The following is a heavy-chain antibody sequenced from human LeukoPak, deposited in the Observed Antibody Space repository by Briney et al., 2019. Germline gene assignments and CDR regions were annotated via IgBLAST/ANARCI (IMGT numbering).Heavy chain of an antibody. Sequence: KPSETLSLTCTVSGGSISSSYYYWGWIRQPPGKGLEWIGSIYSSGSTYYNPSLKSRVTISVDRSKNQFSLKLSSVTAADTAVYYCASLVVPAALPTYHFDYWGQGTLVTVSS. CDR3: ASLVVPAALPTYHFDY. V-gene: IGHV4-39*07. D-gene: IGHD2-2*02. J-gene: IGHJ4*02. CDR1: GGSISSSYYY. CDR2: IYSSGST.